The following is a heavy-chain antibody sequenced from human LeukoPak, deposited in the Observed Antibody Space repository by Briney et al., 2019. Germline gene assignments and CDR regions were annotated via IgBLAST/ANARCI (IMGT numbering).Heavy chain of an antibody. CDR3: AKDRHYSSNVFDY. V-gene: IGHV3-30*18. Sequence: GRSLRLSCAASGFTFSSYDMHWVRQAPGKGLEWVAVIPYDGSNKYYVDSVKGRFNISRDNSKSTLFLQMNSLRAEDTAVYYCAKDRHYSSNVFDYWGQGTLVTVSS. D-gene: IGHD3-10*01. CDR1: GFTFSSYD. CDR2: IPYDGSNK. J-gene: IGHJ4*02.